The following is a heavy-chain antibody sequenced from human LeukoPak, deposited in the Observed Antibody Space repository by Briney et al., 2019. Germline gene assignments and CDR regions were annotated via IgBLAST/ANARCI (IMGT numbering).Heavy chain of an antibody. CDR3: ASRRSHCSSTSCYTWFDP. D-gene: IGHD2-2*02. V-gene: IGHV4-39*01. CDR2: IYYSGST. CDR1: GGSISSSSYY. Sequence: PSETLSLTCTVSGGSISSSSYYWGWIRQPPGKGREWIGSIYYSGSTYYNPSLKSRVTISVDTSKNQFSLKLSSVTAADTAVYYCASRRSHCSSTSCYTWFDPWGQGTLVTVSS. J-gene: IGHJ5*02.